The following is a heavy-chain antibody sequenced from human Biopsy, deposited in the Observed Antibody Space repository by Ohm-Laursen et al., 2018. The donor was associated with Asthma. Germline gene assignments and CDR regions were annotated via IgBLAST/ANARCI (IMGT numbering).Heavy chain of an antibody. V-gene: IGHV4-31*03. Sequence: SETLSLTCTVSGGSINIGDYYWSWIRQHPVKGLEWIWHIYYSGSTYYNPSLKSRVSISLDTSKNQFSLSLTSVTAADTAVYYCARTTYGDDGFDPWGQGTLVTVSS. CDR1: GGSINIGDYY. D-gene: IGHD4-17*01. J-gene: IGHJ5*02. CDR2: IYYSGST. CDR3: ARTTYGDDGFDP.